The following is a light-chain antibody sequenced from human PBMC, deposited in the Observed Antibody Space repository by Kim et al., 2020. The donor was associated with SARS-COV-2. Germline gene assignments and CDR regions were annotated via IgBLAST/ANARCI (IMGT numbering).Light chain of an antibody. V-gene: IGKV3-15*01. J-gene: IGKJ1*01. CDR3: HQYNSWPRT. CDR2: AAS. Sequence: VSPGESATLSCRAGQSVSSNLAWYQQKPGQAPRLLMFAASTRATGIPARFSGSGSGTEFTLTITSLQSEDFAVYFCHQYNSWPRTFGHGTKVDIK. CDR1: QSVSSN.